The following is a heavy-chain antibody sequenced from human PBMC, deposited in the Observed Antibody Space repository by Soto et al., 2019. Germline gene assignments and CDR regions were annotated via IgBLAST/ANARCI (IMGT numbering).Heavy chain of an antibody. CDR3: AKDQGSSWYEIDY. CDR2: ISGSGGST. D-gene: IGHD6-13*01. V-gene: IGHV3-23*01. CDR1: GFTFSNYA. J-gene: IGHJ4*02. Sequence: EVQLLESGGGLVQPGGSLRLSCAASGFTFSNYAVNWVRQAPGKGLEWVSTISGSGGSTYYADSVKGRFTISRDNSKNTLYLQMNSLRTEDTAVYYCAKDQGSSWYEIDYWGQGTLVPVSS.